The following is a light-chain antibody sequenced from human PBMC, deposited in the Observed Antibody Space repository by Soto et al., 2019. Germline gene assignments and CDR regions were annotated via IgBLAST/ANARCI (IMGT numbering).Light chain of an antibody. CDR3: QQYYSTPRT. CDR1: QSVLYSSNNKNY. V-gene: IGKV4-1*01. CDR2: WAS. Sequence: DIVMTQSPDSLAVSLGERATINCKSSQSVLYSSNNKNYLAWYQQKPGQPPKLIIYWASTRESGVPDRFSGSGSGTDFTLTISSLQAEDVAVYYGQQYYSTPRTFGQGTKLEIK. J-gene: IGKJ2*01.